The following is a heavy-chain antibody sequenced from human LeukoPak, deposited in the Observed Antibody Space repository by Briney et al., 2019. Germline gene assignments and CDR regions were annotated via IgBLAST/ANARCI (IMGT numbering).Heavy chain of an antibody. CDR1: GFTFSSYW. Sequence: GGSLRLSCAASGFTFSSYWMSWVRQAPGKGLEWVSSISSSSSNIYCADSVKGRFTISRDNAKNSLYLQMNSLRVEDTAVYYCARGYQRPDYWGQGTLIIVSS. V-gene: IGHV3-21*01. CDR2: ISSSSSNI. CDR3: ARGYQRPDY. D-gene: IGHD2-2*01. J-gene: IGHJ4*02.